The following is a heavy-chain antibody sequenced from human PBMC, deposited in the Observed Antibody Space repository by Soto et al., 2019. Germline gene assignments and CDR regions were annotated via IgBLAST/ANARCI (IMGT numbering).Heavy chain of an antibody. CDR3: ARDSGLRFLEWYFDL. V-gene: IGHV4-34*01. Sequence: ASETLSLTCAVYGGSFSGYYRSWIRQPPGKGLEWIGEINHSGSTNYNPSLQSRVTISVDTSKNQFSLKLSSVTAADTAVYYCARDSGLRFLEWYFDLWGRGTLVTVS. CDR1: GGSFSGYY. J-gene: IGHJ2*01. D-gene: IGHD3-3*01. CDR2: INHSGST.